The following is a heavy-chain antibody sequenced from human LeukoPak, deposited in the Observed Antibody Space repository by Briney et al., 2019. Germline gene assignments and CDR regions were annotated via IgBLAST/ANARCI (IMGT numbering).Heavy chain of an antibody. J-gene: IGHJ4*02. CDR2: ISSSSSSYI. V-gene: IGHV3-21*01. CDR1: GFIFSSYG. Sequence: GGSLRLSCAASGFIFSSYGMHWVRQAPGKGLEWVSSISSSSSSYIYYADSVKGRFTISRDNAKNSLYLQMNSLRAEDTAVYYCARMYCSGGSCYHPDRVDYWGQGTLVTVSS. CDR3: ARMYCSGGSCYHPDRVDY. D-gene: IGHD2-15*01.